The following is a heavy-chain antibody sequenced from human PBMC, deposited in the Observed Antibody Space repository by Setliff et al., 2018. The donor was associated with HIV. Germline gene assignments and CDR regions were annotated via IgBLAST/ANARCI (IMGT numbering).Heavy chain of an antibody. D-gene: IGHD2-8*02. V-gene: IGHV1-18*01. CDR1: GYTFTNYG. CDR2: ISAYDGST. Sequence: ASVKVSCKASGYTFTNYGISWVRQAPGQGLEWMGWISAYDGSTNFAQKLQGRVTMTTDTSTSTAYRELRNLRSDDTAVYYCARVQVGDPYYSYYYMDVWGEGTTVTVSS. CDR3: ARVQVGDPYYSYYYMDV. J-gene: IGHJ6*03.